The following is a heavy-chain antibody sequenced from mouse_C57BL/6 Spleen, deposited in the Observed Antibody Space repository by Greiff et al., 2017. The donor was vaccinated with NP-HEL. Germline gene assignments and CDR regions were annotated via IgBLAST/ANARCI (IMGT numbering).Heavy chain of an antibody. Sequence: VKLVESGGGLVQPGGSLSLSCAASGFTFTAYYMSWVRQPPGKALEWLGFIRNKANGFTTEYSASVKGRFTITRDNSQSILYLQMNALRAEDSATYDCASYDSYPHYFDYWGQGTTLTVSS. CDR1: GFTFTAYY. CDR2: IRNKANGFTT. V-gene: IGHV7-3*01. D-gene: IGHD2-12*01. CDR3: ASYDSYPHYFDY. J-gene: IGHJ2*01.